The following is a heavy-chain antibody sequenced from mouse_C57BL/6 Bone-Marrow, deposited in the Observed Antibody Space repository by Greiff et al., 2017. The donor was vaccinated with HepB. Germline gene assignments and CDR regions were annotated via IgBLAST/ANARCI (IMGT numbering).Heavy chain of an antibody. J-gene: IGHJ3*01. CDR2: IRSKSNNYAT. D-gene: IGHD3-1*01. CDR3: VRHRGTGFAY. Sequence: VQLVESGGGLVQPKGSLKLSCAASGFSFNTYAMNWVRQAPGKGLEWVARIRSKSNNYATYYADSVKDRFTISRDDSESMLYLQMNNLKTEDTAMYYCVRHRGTGFAYWGQGTLVTVSA. CDR1: GFSFNTYA. V-gene: IGHV10-1*01.